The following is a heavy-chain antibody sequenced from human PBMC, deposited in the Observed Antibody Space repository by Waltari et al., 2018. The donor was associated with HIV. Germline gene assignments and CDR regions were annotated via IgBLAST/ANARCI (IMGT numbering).Heavy chain of an antibody. V-gene: IGHV4-34*01. J-gene: IGHJ4*02. CDR1: GGSFSGYD. CDR2: INHSGST. Sequence: QVQLQQWGAGLLKPSETLSLTCAVYGGSFSGYDWSWIRQPPGKGLEWIGEINHSGSTNYNPSLKSRVTISVDTSKNQFSLKLSSVTAADTAVYYCARMSVGLRLLDYWGQGTLVTVSS. CDR3: ARMSVGLRLLDY. D-gene: IGHD5-12*01.